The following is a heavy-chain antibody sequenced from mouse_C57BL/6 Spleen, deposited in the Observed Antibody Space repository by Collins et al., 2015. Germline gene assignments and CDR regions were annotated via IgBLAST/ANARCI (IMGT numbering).Heavy chain of an antibody. J-gene: IGHJ3*01. V-gene: IGHV5-6*01. CDR2: ISSDGRYT. Sequence: EVQLVESGGDLVKPGGSLKLSCAASGFTFSRYGMSWVRQTPDKRLEWVATISSDGRYTYYPDSVKGRFTISRDNAKNTLYLQVSSLKSEDTAIYYCTNLIYYDYDVFAYWGQGTLVTVSA. D-gene: IGHD2-4*01. CDR1: GFTFSRYG. CDR3: TNLIYYDYDVFAY.